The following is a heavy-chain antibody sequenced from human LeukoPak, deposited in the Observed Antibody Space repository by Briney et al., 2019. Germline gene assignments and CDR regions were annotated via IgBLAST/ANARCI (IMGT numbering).Heavy chain of an antibody. D-gene: IGHD1-20*01. CDR3: TTGILSNWNYAMDV. J-gene: IGHJ6*02. CDR1: ALTFSDAS. Sequence: GGSLRLSCAASALTFSDASMSWVRQAPGRGLEWLGRIKTKSGITDYAEPVNGSITISRDTSKNTLYVEMNSLKTEDTAVYYCTTGILSNWNYAMDVWGQGTTVTVSS. CDR2: IKTKSGIT. V-gene: IGHV3-15*01.